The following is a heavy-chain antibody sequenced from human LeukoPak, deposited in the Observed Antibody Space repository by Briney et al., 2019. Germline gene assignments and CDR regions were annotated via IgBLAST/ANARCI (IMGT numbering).Heavy chain of an antibody. V-gene: IGHV4-34*01. CDR3: ARGNYDYFDS. CDR2: INHSGST. Sequence: SETLSLTCAVYSGSSSGYHWSWIRQPPGKGLEWIGEINHSGSTNYNPSLKSRVTISVDTSKNQFSLKLSSVTAADTAVYFCARGNYDYFDSWGQGTLVTVSS. CDR1: SGSSSGYH. J-gene: IGHJ4*02. D-gene: IGHD1-7*01.